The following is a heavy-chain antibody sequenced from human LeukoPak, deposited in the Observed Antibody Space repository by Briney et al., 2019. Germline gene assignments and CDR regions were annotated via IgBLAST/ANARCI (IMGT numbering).Heavy chain of an antibody. V-gene: IGHV3-48*03. Sequence: PGGSLRLSCVASGFTFSSYEMNWVRQAPGKGLVWVSYISSSGSTIHYADSVKGRFTISRDNAKNSLYLEMNSLRAEDTAVYYCARDLYDSSGYYYPGAFDIWGQGTMVTVSS. CDR3: ARDLYDSSGYYYPGAFDI. CDR1: GFTFSSYE. J-gene: IGHJ3*02. D-gene: IGHD3-22*01. CDR2: ISSSGSTI.